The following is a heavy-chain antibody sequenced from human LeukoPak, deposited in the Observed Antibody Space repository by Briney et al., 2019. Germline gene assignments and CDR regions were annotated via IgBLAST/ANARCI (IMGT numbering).Heavy chain of an antibody. CDR3: ARESCSGGSCYWFDP. Sequence: PGGSLRLSCAASGFTFSSYAMSWVRQAPGKGLEWVSAISGSGGSTYYADSVKGRFTISRDNSKNTLYLQMGSLRAEDMAVYYCARESCSGGSCYWFDPWGQGTLVTVSS. J-gene: IGHJ5*02. CDR2: ISGSGGST. D-gene: IGHD2-15*01. V-gene: IGHV3-23*01. CDR1: GFTFSSYA.